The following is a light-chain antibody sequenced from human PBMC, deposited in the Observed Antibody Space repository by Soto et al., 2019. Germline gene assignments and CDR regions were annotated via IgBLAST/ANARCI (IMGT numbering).Light chain of an antibody. CDR2: ANN. CDR3: QSYDSGLSGSGV. J-gene: IGLJ3*02. CDR1: GSNLGAGFD. Sequence: QSVLTQPPSVSGAPGQGVTISCTGSGSNLGAGFDVHWYQHLPGTAPKLLIYANNNRPSGVPDRFSGSKSGTSASLAITGLQAEDAADYYCQSYDSGLSGSGVFGGGTKLTVL. V-gene: IGLV1-40*01.